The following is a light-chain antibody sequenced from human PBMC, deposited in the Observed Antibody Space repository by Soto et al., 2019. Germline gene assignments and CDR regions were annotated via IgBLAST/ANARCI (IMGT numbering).Light chain of an antibody. CDR2: GAS. CDR3: QQYGATPGT. CDR1: QSVTNSY. J-gene: IGKJ1*01. Sequence: EIVLTQSPGTLSLSPGERVTLSCRASQSVTNSYLAWYQQKPGQGPRLLIHGASSRATGTPDRFSGSGSGTDFTLTISRLEPEDFAVYYCQQYGATPGTFGQGTKLDIK. V-gene: IGKV3-20*01.